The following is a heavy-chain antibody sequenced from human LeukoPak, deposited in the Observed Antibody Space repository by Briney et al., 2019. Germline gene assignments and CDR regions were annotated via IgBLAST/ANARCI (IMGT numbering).Heavy chain of an antibody. V-gene: IGHV1-69*04. D-gene: IGHD4-17*01. J-gene: IGHJ4*02. CDR3: ARAMTTVTQFFGY. CDR1: GGTFSSYA. Sequence: GSSVKVSCKASGGTFSSYAISWVRQAPGQGLEWMGRIIPILGIANYAQKFQGRVTITADKSTSTAYMELSSLRSEDTAVYYCARAMTTVTQFFGYWGQGTLVTVSS. CDR2: IIPILGIA.